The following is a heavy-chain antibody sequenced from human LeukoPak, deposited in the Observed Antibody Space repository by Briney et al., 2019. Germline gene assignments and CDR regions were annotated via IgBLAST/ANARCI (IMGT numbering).Heavy chain of an antibody. CDR2: ISYDGSNR. CDR1: GFTFSSYG. D-gene: IGHD2-2*01. V-gene: IGHV3-30*18. CDR3: AKALGLTENVPAATVAAFDI. J-gene: IGHJ3*02. Sequence: GGSLRLSCAASGFTFSSYGMHWVRQAPGKGLEWVAVISYDGSNRYYADSVRGRFTISRDNSKNTLYLQMNSLRAEDTAVYYCAKALGLTENVPAATVAAFDIWGQGTMVTVSS.